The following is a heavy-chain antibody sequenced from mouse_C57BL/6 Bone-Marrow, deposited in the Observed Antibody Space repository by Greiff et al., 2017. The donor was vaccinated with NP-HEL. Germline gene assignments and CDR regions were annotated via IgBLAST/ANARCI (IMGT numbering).Heavy chain of an antibody. Sequence: VQLQQSGAELVRPGSSVKLSCKASGYTFTSYWMHWVKQRPIQGLEWIGNIDPSDSETHYNQKFKDKATLTVDKSSSTAYMQLSSLTSEDSAVYYCARSDGYPFDYWGQGTTLTVSS. CDR1: GYTFTSYW. J-gene: IGHJ2*01. CDR3: ARSDGYPFDY. D-gene: IGHD2-3*01. V-gene: IGHV1-52*01. CDR2: IDPSDSET.